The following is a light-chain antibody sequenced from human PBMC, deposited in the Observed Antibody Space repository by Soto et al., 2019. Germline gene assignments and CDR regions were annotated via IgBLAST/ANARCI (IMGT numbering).Light chain of an antibody. V-gene: IGKV1-39*01. CDR3: QQTHSTPWT. J-gene: IGKJ1*01. Sequence: DIQMTQSPSSLSASVGDRVTISCRASQTITTYLNWYQQKPGKAPQLLIYGASILQSGVPSRFTGSGSGPDFTLTISSLQPDDFATYHCQQTHSTPWTFGQGTKVEIK. CDR1: QTITTY. CDR2: GAS.